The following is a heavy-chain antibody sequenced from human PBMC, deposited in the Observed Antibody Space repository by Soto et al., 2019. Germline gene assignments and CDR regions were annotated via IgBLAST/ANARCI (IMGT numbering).Heavy chain of an antibody. Sequence: SGPTRVDPTQTLTLTCTFSSISLSTGGGGVGWIRQPPGKALEWLAHSYWDDDRRYRPSLKSRLTITKDTSKNQVVLTLTNMDPVDTATYYCAHEGTKHYYDTRGENYWFDPWGQGTLVTVSS. J-gene: IGHJ5*02. CDR1: SISLSTGGGG. D-gene: IGHD3-22*01. CDR2: SYWDDDR. CDR3: AHEGTKHYYDTRGENYWFDP. V-gene: IGHV2-5*02.